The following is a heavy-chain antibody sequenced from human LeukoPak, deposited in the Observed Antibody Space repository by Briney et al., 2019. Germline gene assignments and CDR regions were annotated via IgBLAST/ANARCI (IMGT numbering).Heavy chain of an antibody. CDR1: EFAFSTYN. CDR3: ARVAAGYSVNYFDY. CDR2: ISTGSSTT. V-gene: IGHV3-48*02. Sequence: GSLRLSCAASEFAFSTYNMNWVRQAPGKGLEWVSYISTGSSTTYYADSVKGRFTISRDNVENSLYLQMNSLRDEDTAVYYCARVAAGYSVNYFDYWGQGTLVTVSS. J-gene: IGHJ4*02. D-gene: IGHD4-23*01.